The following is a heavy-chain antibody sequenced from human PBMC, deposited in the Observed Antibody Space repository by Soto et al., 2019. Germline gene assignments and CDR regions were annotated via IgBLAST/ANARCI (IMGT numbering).Heavy chain of an antibody. CDR1: GYSFTTYG. Sequence: QVQLVQSGGEVKKPGASVKVSCKTSGYSFTTYGISWVRQSPGQGLECMGWISAYNGNTNYAQKLQDRVTMTTDTPKSTAYMELRSLRSDDTAVYYCAREGPAPYYYYGMDVWGQGSTVTVSS. CDR3: AREGPAPYYYYGMDV. V-gene: IGHV1-18*01. CDR2: ISAYNGNT. J-gene: IGHJ6*02.